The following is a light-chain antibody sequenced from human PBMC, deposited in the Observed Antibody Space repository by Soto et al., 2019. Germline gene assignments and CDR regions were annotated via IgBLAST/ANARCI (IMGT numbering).Light chain of an antibody. V-gene: IGKV3-20*01. CDR2: GAS. J-gene: IGKJ1*01. CDR1: ETINSNY. CDR3: QQCDRSPWT. Sequence: EIVLTQSPGTLSLSPGERATLSCRASETINSNYLVWFQQKPDQAPRLLIYGASSRATGIPDRFSGSGSGTDFTLTISSLEPEDFAVYYCQQCDRSPWTFGQGTKVEIK.